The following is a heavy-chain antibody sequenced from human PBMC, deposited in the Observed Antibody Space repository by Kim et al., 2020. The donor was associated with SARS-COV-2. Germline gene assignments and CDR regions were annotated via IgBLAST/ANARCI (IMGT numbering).Heavy chain of an antibody. Sequence: GGSLRLSCAASGFTFSSYEMHWVRQAPGKGLEWVSYISSSGSTIYYADSVKGRFTISRDNAKNSLFLQMNSLRAEDTAVYYCARDNYDFWCDFTGYYYYYMDVWGQGTTVTVSS. CDR3: ARDNYDFWCDFTGYYYYYMDV. J-gene: IGHJ6*03. D-gene: IGHD3-3*01. CDR1: GFTFSSYE. CDR2: ISSSGSTI. V-gene: IGHV3-48*03.